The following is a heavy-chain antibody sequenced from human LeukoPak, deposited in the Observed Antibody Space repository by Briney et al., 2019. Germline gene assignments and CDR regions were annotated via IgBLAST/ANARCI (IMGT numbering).Heavy chain of an antibody. J-gene: IGHJ5*02. D-gene: IGHD1-26*01. CDR1: GFTFSSYA. V-gene: IGHV3-23*01. CDR2: ISESGGST. CDR3: VKDGSMFDP. Sequence: QSGGSLRLSCAASGFTFSSYAMSWVRKAPGKGLEWVSDISESGGSTHHADSVKGRFTVSRDNSKNTLYLQMNSLRVEDTAIYYCVKDGSMFDPWGQGTLVTVAS.